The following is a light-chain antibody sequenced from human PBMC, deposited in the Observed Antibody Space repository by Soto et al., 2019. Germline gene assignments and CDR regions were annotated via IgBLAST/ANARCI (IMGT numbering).Light chain of an antibody. CDR3: NSYTSSSTLV. CDR2: DVT. Sequence: QSALTQPASVSGSPGQSITISCTGTSSDVGGYNYVSWYQQHPGKAPKLMIYDVTNRPSGVSNRFSGSKSGNTASLTISGRQAEDEADYYCNSYTSSSTLVFGGGTKLTVL. V-gene: IGLV2-14*03. CDR1: SSDVGGYNY. J-gene: IGLJ2*01.